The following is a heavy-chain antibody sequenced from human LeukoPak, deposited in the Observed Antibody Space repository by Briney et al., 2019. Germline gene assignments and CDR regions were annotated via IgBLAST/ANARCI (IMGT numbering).Heavy chain of an antibody. CDR3: ARARVGCTNYAFDI. CDR1: GFTVSSNY. J-gene: IGHJ3*02. CDR2: IYSGGST. D-gene: IGHD2-8*01. V-gene: IGHV3-53*01. Sequence: GGSLRLSCAASGFTVSSNYMSWVRQAPGKGLEWISVIYSGGSTYYADSVKGRFTFSRDNSKNTLHLQMNSLRAEDTAVYYCARARVGCTNYAFDIWGQGTMVTVSS.